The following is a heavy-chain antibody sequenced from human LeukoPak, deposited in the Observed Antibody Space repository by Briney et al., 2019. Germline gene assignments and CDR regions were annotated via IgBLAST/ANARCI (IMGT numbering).Heavy chain of an antibody. Sequence: GGSLRLSCAASGFTVSSNYMSWVRQAPGKGLEWVSVIYSGGSTYYADSVKGRFTISRDSSKNTLYLQMNSLRAEDTAVYYCARGQFAFGLFDYWGQGTLVTVSS. J-gene: IGHJ4*02. V-gene: IGHV3-53*01. CDR2: IYSGGST. D-gene: IGHD3/OR15-3a*01. CDR3: ARGQFAFGLFDY. CDR1: GFTVSSNY.